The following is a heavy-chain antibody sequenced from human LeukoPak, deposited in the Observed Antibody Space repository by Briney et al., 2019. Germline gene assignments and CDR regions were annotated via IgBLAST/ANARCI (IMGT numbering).Heavy chain of an antibody. Sequence: SETLSLTCAVSGYSISSGYYWGWIRQPPGKGLEWIGSIYHSGSTYYNPSLKSRVTISVDTSKNQFSLKLSSVTAADTAVYYCARMGRSDILPGYIPFDYWGQGTLVTVSS. CDR2: IYHSGST. D-gene: IGHD3-9*01. V-gene: IGHV4-38-2*01. CDR1: GYSISSGYY. CDR3: ARMGRSDILPGYIPFDY. J-gene: IGHJ4*02.